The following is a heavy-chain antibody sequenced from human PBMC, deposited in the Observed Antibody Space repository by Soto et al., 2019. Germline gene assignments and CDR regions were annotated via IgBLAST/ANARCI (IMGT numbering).Heavy chain of an antibody. V-gene: IGHV3-30-3*01. D-gene: IGHD3-22*01. J-gene: IGHJ4*02. CDR1: GFTFSSYA. Sequence: GGSLRLSCAASGFTFSSYAMHWVRQAPGKGLEWVAVISYDGSNKYYADSVKGRFTISRDNSKNTLYLQMNSLRAEDTAVYYCARDPYYYDSSGYFDYWGQGTLVTVSS. CDR2: ISYDGSNK. CDR3: ARDPYYYDSSGYFDY.